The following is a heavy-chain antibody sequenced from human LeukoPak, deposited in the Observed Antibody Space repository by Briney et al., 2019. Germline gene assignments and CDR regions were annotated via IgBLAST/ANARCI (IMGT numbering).Heavy chain of an antibody. V-gene: IGHV3-64*01. CDR2: ISSNGGST. CDR1: GFTFSSYA. Sequence: GGSLRLSCAASGFTFSSYAMHWVRQAPGKGLEYVSAISSNGGSTYYANSVKGRFTISRDNAKNSLYLQMNSLRAEDTAVYYCARAGNEEDFWSGCYYYYYYYMDVWGKGTTVTVSS. J-gene: IGHJ6*03. CDR3: ARAGNEEDFWSGCYYYYYYYMDV. D-gene: IGHD3-3*01.